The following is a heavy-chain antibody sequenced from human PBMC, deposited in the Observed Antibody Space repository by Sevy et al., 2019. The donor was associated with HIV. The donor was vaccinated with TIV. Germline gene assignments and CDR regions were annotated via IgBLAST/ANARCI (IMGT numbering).Heavy chain of an antibody. J-gene: IGHJ6*02. CDR3: ARVTNYGSARGMDV. Sequence: SETLSLTCAVYGGSFSGYYWSWIRQPPGKGLEWIGEINHSGSTNYNPSLKSRVTISVDTSKNQFSLKLSSVTAADTAVYYCARVTNYGSARGMDVWCQGTTVTVSS. V-gene: IGHV4-34*01. CDR1: GGSFSGYY. D-gene: IGHD3-10*01. CDR2: INHSGST.